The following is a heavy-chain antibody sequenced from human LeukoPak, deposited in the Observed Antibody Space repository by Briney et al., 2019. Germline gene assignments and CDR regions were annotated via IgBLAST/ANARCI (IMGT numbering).Heavy chain of an antibody. D-gene: IGHD3-16*02. CDR1: GGSISSYD. Sequence: SETLSLTCTVSGGSISSYDWSWIRQPPGKGLEWSGYIYYSGSTNYNPSLKSRVTISADTSKNQFSLKLSSVPAADTAVYYCAREGYRTGIDYWGQGTLVTVSS. J-gene: IGHJ4*02. CDR3: AREGYRTGIDY. CDR2: IYYSGST. V-gene: IGHV4-59*01.